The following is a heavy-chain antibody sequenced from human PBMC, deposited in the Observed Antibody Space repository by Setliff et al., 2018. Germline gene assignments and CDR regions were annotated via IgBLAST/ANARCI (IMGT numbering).Heavy chain of an antibody. D-gene: IGHD6-19*01. CDR2: VFYSGAA. Sequence: SETLSLTCTVSGDSISSNNYYWGLIRQSPGKGLEWVGSVFYSGAAYYNPSLESRVTVFVDTSKNQFSLRLKSVTAADTAVYYCARGNSRSSAWYVVPHFDYWGQGTLVTVSS. V-gene: IGHV4-39*01. J-gene: IGHJ4*02. CDR1: GDSISSNNYY. CDR3: ARGNSRSSAWYVVPHFDY.